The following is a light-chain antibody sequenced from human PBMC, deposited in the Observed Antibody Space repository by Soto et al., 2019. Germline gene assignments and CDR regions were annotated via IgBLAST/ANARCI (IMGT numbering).Light chain of an antibody. Sequence: QSALTQPASVSGSPGQSITISCTGTSSDVGSYNLVSWYQQHPGKAPKLMIYEGSKRPSGVSNRFSGSKSGNTASLTIYGLQAEDEADYYCCSYAGSSYVFGTGTKLTV. CDR3: CSYAGSSYV. CDR2: EGS. V-gene: IGLV2-23*01. J-gene: IGLJ1*01. CDR1: SSDVGSYNL.